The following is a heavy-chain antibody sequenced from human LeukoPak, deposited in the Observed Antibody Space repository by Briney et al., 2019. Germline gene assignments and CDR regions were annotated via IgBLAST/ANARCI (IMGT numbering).Heavy chain of an antibody. D-gene: IGHD2-21*01. CDR1: GYTFTGYS. CDR3: ATAPMSMRRPHDY. Sequence: ASVKVSCKASGYTFTGYSMNWVRQAPGQGLEWMGWINHNSSGTNYAQKFQGRVTMTEDTSTNTAYMELSSLRSEDTAVYYCATAPMSMRRPHDYWGQGTLVTVSS. V-gene: IGHV1-2*02. CDR2: INHNSSGT. J-gene: IGHJ4*02.